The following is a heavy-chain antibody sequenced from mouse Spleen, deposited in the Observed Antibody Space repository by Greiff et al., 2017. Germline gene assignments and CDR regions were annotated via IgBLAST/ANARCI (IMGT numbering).Heavy chain of an antibody. CDR2: IYPGSGST. CDR1: GYTFTSYW. V-gene: IGHV1-55*01. D-gene: IGHD4-1*01. Sequence: VQLQQPGAELVKPGASVKMSCKASGYTFTSYWITWVKQRPGQGLEWIGDIYPGSGSTNYNEKFKGKATLTADKSSSTAYMQLNSLTSEDSAVYFCARSRWDEGFAYWGQGTLVTVSA. J-gene: IGHJ3*01. CDR3: ARSRWDEGFAY.